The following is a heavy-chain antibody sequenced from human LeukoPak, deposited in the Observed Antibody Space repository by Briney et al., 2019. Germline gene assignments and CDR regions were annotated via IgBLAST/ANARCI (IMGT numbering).Heavy chain of an antibody. D-gene: IGHD3-22*01. CDR1: GFSLSTSGVG. CDR3: AHTLDLGVYYYDSSGPSLPLNWFDP. Sequence: SGPTLVNPTQTLTLTCTFSGFSLSTSGVGVGWIRQPPGKALEWLALIYWNDDKRYSPSLKSRLTITKDTSKNQVVLTMTNMDPVDTATYYCAHTLDLGVYYYDSSGPSLPLNWFDPWGQGTLVTVSS. J-gene: IGHJ5*02. CDR2: IYWNDDK. V-gene: IGHV2-5*01.